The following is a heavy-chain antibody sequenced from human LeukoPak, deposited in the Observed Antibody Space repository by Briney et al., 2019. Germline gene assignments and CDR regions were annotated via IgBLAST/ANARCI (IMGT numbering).Heavy chain of an antibody. J-gene: IGHJ4*02. V-gene: IGHV3-7*01. CDR1: GFTFSSYW. CDR2: IKQDGREK. Sequence: GGSLRLSCAASGFTFSSYWMSWVRQAPGKGLEWVANIKQDGREKYYVDSVKGRFTISRDNAKNSLYLQMNSLRAEDTAVYYCARDFYYDSSGYYYGYWGQGTLVTVSS. CDR3: ARDFYYDSSGYYYGY. D-gene: IGHD3-22*01.